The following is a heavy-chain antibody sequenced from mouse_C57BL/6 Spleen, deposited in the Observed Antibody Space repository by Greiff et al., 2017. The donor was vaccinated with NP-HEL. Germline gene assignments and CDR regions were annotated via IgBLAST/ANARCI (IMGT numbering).Heavy chain of an antibody. J-gene: IGHJ4*01. CDR1: GFNIKDDY. CDR3: TKGYLDY. CDR2: IDPENGDT. D-gene: IGHD2-3*01. V-gene: IGHV14-4*01. Sequence: VQLQQSGAELVRPGASVKLSCTASGFNIKDDYMHWVKQRPEQGLEWIGWIDPENGDTEYASKFQGKATITADTSSNTAYLQLSSLTSEDTAVYCCTKGYLDYWGQGTSVTVSS.